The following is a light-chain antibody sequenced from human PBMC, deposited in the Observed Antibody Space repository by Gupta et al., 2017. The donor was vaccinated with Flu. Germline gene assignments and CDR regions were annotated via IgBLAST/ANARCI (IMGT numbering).Light chain of an antibody. Sequence: GDRVTITCRASQTISPYLNWYQQKPGEPPKLLICATSSLQTGVPSRFSGSGSGTDFTLTISNLQPEDLAVYYCQQTYNGPLTFGGGTKVEIK. V-gene: IGKV1-39*01. CDR3: QQTYNGPLT. J-gene: IGKJ4*01. CDR1: QTISPY. CDR2: ATS.